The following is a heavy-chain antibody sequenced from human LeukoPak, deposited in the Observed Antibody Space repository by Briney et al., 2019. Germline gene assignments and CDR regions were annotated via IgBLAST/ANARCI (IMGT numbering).Heavy chain of an antibody. Sequence: PGGSLRLSCAASGXTFSDYYMSWIRQAPGKGLEWVSYISSSSSYTNYADSVKGRFTISRDNAKNSLYLQMNSLRAEDTAVYYRARVRKYSSGWYDAFDIWGQGTMVTVSS. D-gene: IGHD6-19*01. J-gene: IGHJ3*02. V-gene: IGHV3-11*03. CDR2: ISSSSSYT. CDR3: ARVRKYSSGWYDAFDI. CDR1: GXTFSDYY.